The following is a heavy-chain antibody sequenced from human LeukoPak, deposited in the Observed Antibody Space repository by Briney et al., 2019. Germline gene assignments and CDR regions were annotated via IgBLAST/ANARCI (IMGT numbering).Heavy chain of an antibody. D-gene: IGHD6-19*01. J-gene: IGHJ4*02. CDR1: GFTFSNAW. CDR2: IKSKTDGGTT. V-gene: IGHV3-15*01. Sequence: PGGSLRLSCAASGFTFSNAWMSWVRQAPGKGLEWVGRIKSKTDGGTTDYAAPVKGRFTISRDDSKNTLYLQMNSLKTEDTAAYYCTTDGWAVAGSVFDYWGQGTLVTVSS. CDR3: TTDGWAVAGSVFDY.